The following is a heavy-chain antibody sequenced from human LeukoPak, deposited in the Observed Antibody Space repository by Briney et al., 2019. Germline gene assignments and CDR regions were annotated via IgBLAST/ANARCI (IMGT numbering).Heavy chain of an antibody. CDR1: GGSISTYT. V-gene: IGHV4-4*07. CDR3: ARETLSSGWYGDL. J-gene: IGHJ5*02. D-gene: IGHD6-19*01. CDR2: MYPSGDT. Sequence: PSETLSLTRTVSGGSISTYTWSWTRQSAGLGLEWIGRMYPSGDTSYNPSFESRVTMSVDTSKNRFSLKMSSVTAADTAVYFCARETLSSGWYGDLWGQGTLVTVSS.